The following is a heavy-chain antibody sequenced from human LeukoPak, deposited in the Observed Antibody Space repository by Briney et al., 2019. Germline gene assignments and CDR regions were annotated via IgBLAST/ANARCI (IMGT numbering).Heavy chain of an antibody. J-gene: IGHJ4*02. CDR3: ARDYYDSSAAYFDY. CDR1: GYTFTGYY. V-gene: IGHV1-2*02. CDR2: INPNSGGT. Sequence: ASVKVSCKASGYTFTGYYMHWVRQAPGQGLEWMGWINPNSGGTNYAQKFQGRVTMTRDTSISTAYMELSRLGSDDTAVYYCARDYYDSSAAYFDYWGQGTLVTVSS. D-gene: IGHD3-22*01.